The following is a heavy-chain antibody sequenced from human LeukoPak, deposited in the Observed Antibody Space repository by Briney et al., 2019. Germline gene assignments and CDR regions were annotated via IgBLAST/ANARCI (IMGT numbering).Heavy chain of an antibody. D-gene: IGHD3-16*01. CDR3: ARDGGRRRPFDY. V-gene: IGHV4-59*01. CDR2: IYYSGST. Sequence: SETLSLTCTVSGGSISSYYWSWVRQPPGKGLEWIGYIYYSGSTNYNPSLKSRVTISVDTSKNQFSLKLSSVTAADTAVYYCARDGGRRRPFDYWGQGTLVTVSS. J-gene: IGHJ4*02. CDR1: GGSISSYY.